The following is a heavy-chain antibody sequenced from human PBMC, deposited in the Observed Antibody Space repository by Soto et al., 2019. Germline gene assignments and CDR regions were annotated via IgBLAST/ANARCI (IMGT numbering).Heavy chain of an antibody. V-gene: IGHV4-34*01. CDR1: GGSFSGYY. D-gene: IGHD6-6*01. J-gene: IGHJ6*03. Sequence: SETLSLTCAVYGGSFSGYYWSWIRQPPGKGLEWIGEINYSGSTNYNPSLKSGVTISVDTSKNQFSLKLSSVTAADTAVYYCARGGIAAPYYYYMDVWGKGTTVTVSS. CDR2: INYSGST. CDR3: ARGGIAAPYYYYMDV.